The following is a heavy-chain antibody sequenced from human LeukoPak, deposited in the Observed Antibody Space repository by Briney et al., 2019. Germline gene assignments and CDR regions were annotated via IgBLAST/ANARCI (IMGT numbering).Heavy chain of an antibody. J-gene: IGHJ4*02. CDR1: GGSISSSSYY. D-gene: IGHD3-22*01. CDR2: IYYSETT. CDR3: AIYDSSGYYLDY. Sequence: SETLSLTCTVSGGSISSSSYYWGWIRQPPGEGLEWLGSIYYSETTYYNPSLESQVTISMDTSKNQFSLKLSSVTAADTAVYYCAIYDSSGYYLDYWGQGTLVTVSS. V-gene: IGHV4-39*01.